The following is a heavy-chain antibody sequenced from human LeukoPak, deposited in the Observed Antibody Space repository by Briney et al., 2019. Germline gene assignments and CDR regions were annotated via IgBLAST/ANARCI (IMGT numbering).Heavy chain of an antibody. V-gene: IGHV3-33*01. CDR3: ARVGDYENSGSQPFDY. CDR2: IWHDGSYK. D-gene: IGHD3-22*01. Sequence: GGSLRLSCAASGFIFSSFGMHWVRQAPGKGLEWVAVIWHDGSYKYYLDSVKGRFTISRDNAKNTLYLQMNNLRVEDTAVYYCARVGDYENSGSQPFDYWGQGTLVTVSS. CDR1: GFIFSSFG. J-gene: IGHJ4*02.